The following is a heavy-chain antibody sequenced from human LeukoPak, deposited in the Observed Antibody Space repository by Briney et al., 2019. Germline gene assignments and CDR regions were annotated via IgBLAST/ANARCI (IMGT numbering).Heavy chain of an antibody. J-gene: IGHJ4*02. CDR2: SRHDEDGK. CDR3: AKGISNWANLDY. CDR1: GFTFSDYY. Sequence: GGSLRLSCAASGFTFSDYYMSWIRQAPGKGLDWVAFSRHDEDGKYYADSVKGRFTISRDNSQNTLYLQMTSLRADDTAVYYCAKGISNWANLDYWGQGTLVTVSS. V-gene: IGHV3-30*02. D-gene: IGHD7-27*01.